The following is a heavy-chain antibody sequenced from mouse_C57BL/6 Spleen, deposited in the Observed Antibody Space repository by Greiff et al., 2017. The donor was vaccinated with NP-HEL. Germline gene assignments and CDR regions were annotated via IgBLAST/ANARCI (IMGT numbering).Heavy chain of an antibody. V-gene: IGHV1-18*01. CDR2: INPNNGGT. J-gene: IGHJ1*03. CDR3: ARESYYYGSSYGWYFDV. Sequence: EVQLQQSGPELVKPGASVKIPCKASGYTFTDYNMDWVKQSHGKSLEWIGDINPNNGGTIYNQKFKGKATLTVDKSSSTAYMELRSLTSEDTAVYYCARESYYYGSSYGWYFDVWGTGTTVTVSS. CDR1: GYTFTDYN. D-gene: IGHD1-1*01.